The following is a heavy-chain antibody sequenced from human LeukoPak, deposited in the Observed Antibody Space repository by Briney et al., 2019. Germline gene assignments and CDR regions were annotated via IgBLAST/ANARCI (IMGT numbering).Heavy chain of an antibody. CDR3: AKDSGLLWFGELSQWFDP. CDR2: ITGSGGST. V-gene: IGHV3-23*01. CDR1: GFTFSAYG. Sequence: PGGSLRLSCAASGFTFSAYGMHWVRQAPGKGLQWVSAITGSGGSTYYADSVKGRFTISRDNSKNTLYLQMNSLRAEDTAVYYCAKDSGLLWFGELSQWFDPWGQGTLVTVSS. J-gene: IGHJ5*02. D-gene: IGHD3-10*01.